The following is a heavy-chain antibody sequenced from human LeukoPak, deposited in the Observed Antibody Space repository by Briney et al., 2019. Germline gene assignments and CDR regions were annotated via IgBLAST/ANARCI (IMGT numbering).Heavy chain of an antibody. CDR2: MNPNSGNT. Sequence: GASVKVSCKASGYTFTSYDINWVRQATGQGLERMGWMNPNSGNTGYAQKFQGRVTMTEDTSTSTAYMDLGSLRSDDTAVYYCARDRGSLAVADSRTSDFWGPGTLVTVSS. V-gene: IGHV1-8*02. CDR1: GYTFTSYD. J-gene: IGHJ4*02. D-gene: IGHD6-19*01. CDR3: ARDRGSLAVADSRTSDF.